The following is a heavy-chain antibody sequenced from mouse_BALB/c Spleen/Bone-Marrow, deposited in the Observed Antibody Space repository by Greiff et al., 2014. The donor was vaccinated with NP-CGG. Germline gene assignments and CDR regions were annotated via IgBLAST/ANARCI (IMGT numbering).Heavy chain of an antibody. CDR3: ARELGRGYYFDY. J-gene: IGHJ2*01. CDR1: GYTFTSSW. V-gene: IGHV1S130*01. D-gene: IGHD4-1*01. Sequence: QVQLQQSGSVLVRPGASVKLSCKASGYTFTSSWMHWAKQRPGQGLEWIGEIHPNSGNTNYSEKFKGKATLTVDTSSSTAYVDLSSLTSEDSAVYYCARELGRGYYFDYWGQGTTLTVSS. CDR2: IHPNSGNT.